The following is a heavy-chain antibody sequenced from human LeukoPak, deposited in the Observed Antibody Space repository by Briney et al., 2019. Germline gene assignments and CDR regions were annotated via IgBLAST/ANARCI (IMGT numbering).Heavy chain of an antibody. V-gene: IGHV3-48*03. D-gene: IGHD3-10*01. J-gene: IGHJ4*02. CDR1: GFTFSSYE. Sequence: GGSLRLSCAASGFTFSSYEMNWVRQAPGKGLEWVSYISSSGSTIYYADSVKGRFTISRDNAKNTLYLQMNSLRAEDTAVYYCARVSYYYGSGSYRPTAVYYFDYWGQGTLVTVPS. CDR2: ISSSGSTI. CDR3: ARVSYYYGSGSYRPTAVYYFDY.